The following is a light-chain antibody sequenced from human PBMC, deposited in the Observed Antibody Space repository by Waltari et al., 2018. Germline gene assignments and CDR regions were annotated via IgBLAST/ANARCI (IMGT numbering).Light chain of an antibody. V-gene: IGKV3D-20*01. CDR2: DAS. Sequence: EIVLTQSPATLSLSPGERATLSCRASQSVSSSYLAWYQQKPGLAPRLLIYDASSRATGIPDRFRGSGSGTDFTLTISRLEPEDFAVYYCQQYGSSPLTFGGGTKVEIK. CDR3: QQYGSSPLT. CDR1: QSVSSSY. J-gene: IGKJ4*01.